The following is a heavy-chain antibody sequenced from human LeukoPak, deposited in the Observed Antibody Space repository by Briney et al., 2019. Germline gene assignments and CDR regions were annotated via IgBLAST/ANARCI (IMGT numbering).Heavy chain of an antibody. D-gene: IGHD3-3*01. CDR1: GGSISSYY. CDR2: IYTSGST. Sequence: SETLSLTCTVSGGSISSYYWSWIRQPAGKGLEWIGRIYTSGSTNYNPSLKSRVTMSVDTSKNQFSLKLSSVTAADTAVYYCARHYSYYDFWSGKLDYYYYYMDVWGKGTTVTVSS. V-gene: IGHV4-4*07. J-gene: IGHJ6*03. CDR3: ARHYSYYDFWSGKLDYYYYYMDV.